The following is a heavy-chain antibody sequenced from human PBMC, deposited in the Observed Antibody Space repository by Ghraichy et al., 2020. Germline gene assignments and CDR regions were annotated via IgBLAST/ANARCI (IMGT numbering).Heavy chain of an antibody. V-gene: IGHV3-30*03. Sequence: GSLRLSCAASGFTFSSYGMHWVRQAPGKGLEWVAVISYDGSNKYYADSVKGRFTISRDNSKNTLYLQMNSLRAEDTAVYYCALIAGSYFDYWGQGTLVTVSS. CDR3: ALIAGSYFDY. CDR1: GFTFSSYG. CDR2: ISYDGSNK. J-gene: IGHJ4*02. D-gene: IGHD1-26*01.